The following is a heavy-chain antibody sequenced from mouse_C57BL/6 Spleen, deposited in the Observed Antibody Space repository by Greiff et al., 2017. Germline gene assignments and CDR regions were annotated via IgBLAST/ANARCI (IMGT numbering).Heavy chain of an antibody. CDR2: IDPENGDT. CDR1: GFNIKDDY. D-gene: IGHD2-1*01. J-gene: IGHJ3*01. Sequence: VQLQQSGAELVRPGASVKLSCTASGFNIKDDYMHWVKQRPEQGLEWIGWIDPENGDTEYASKFQGKATITADTSSNTAYLQRSSLTSEDTAVYYCTTSGNYEAWFAYWGQGTLVTVSA. V-gene: IGHV14-4*01. CDR3: TTSGNYEAWFAY.